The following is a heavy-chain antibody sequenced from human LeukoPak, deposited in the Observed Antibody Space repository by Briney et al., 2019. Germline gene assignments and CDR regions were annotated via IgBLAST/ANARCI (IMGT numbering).Heavy chain of an antibody. CDR1: GFNFSNYD. D-gene: IGHD2-21*02. V-gene: IGHV3-30*02. CDR3: AKGDTS. J-gene: IGHJ5*02. CDR2: IRNDRSNK. Sequence: GGSLRLSCAASGFNFSNYDMHWVRQAPGKGLEWVASIRNDRSNKYYADSVKGRFTISRDNSKNTLYLQMNSLRAEDTAVYYCAKGDTSWGQGTLVTVSS.